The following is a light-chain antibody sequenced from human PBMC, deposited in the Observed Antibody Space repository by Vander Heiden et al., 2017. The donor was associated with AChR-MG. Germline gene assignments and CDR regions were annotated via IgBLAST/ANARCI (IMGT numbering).Light chain of an antibody. J-gene: IGKJ5*01. CDR3: RQLSSYLSIT. Sequence: IQLTQSPSSLSASVGDRVTITCRASQGISSYLAWYQQKPGKAPKLLIYAASTLQSGVPSRFSGSRSGTDFTLTISSLQPEDFAAYYCRQLSSYLSITFGQGTRLEIK. V-gene: IGKV1-9*01. CDR2: AAS. CDR1: QGISSY.